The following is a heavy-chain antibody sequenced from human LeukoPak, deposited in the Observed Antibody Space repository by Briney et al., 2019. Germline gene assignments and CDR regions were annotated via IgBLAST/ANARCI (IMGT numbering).Heavy chain of an antibody. J-gene: IGHJ4*02. V-gene: IGHV1-2*02. CDR2: INPNSGGT. Sequence: ASVKVSCKASGYTFTGYYMHWVRQAPGQRLEWMGWINPNSGGTNYAQKFQGRVTMTRDTSISTAYMELSRLRSDDTAVYYCARAAVAGTFCDYWGQGTLVTVSS. CDR3: ARAAVAGTFCDY. D-gene: IGHD6-19*01. CDR1: GYTFTGYY.